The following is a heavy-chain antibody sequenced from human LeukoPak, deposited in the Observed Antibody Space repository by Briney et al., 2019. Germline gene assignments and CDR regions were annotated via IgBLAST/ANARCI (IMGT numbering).Heavy chain of an antibody. CDR3: ARSLSSSWFRFDY. Sequence: GESLKISCKGSGYSFRNYWIGWVRQMPGKGLEWMGIIYPGDSDTRYSPSFQGQVTILADKSISTAYLQWSSLKASDTAMYYCARSLSSSWFRFDYWGQGTLVTVSS. V-gene: IGHV5-51*01. D-gene: IGHD6-13*01. CDR1: GYSFRNYW. CDR2: IYPGDSDT. J-gene: IGHJ4*02.